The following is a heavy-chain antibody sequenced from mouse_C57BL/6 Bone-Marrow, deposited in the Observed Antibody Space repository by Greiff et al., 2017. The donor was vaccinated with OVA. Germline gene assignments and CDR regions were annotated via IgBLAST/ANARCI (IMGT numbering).Heavy chain of an antibody. J-gene: IGHJ1*03. CDR2: IDPSDSYT. Sequence: QVQLQQPGAELVRPGTSVKLSCKASGYTFTSYWMHWVKQRPGQGLEWIGVIDPSDSYTNYNQKFKGKATLTVDTSSSTAYMQLSSLTSEDSAVYDSAISTMSTRVDVWGTGTAVTVTS. CDR1: GYTFTSYW. D-gene: IGHD2-4*01. V-gene: IGHV1-59*01. CDR3: AISTMSTRVDV.